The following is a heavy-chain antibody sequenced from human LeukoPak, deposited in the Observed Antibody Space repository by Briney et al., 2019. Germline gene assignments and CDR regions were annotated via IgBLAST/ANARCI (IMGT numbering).Heavy chain of an antibody. J-gene: IGHJ6*02. D-gene: IGHD1-26*01. CDR2: MNSNNGNT. CDR3: ARGLTGYSGSYYYYYGMDV. Sequence: ASVKVSCKASGYTFTSYDINWVRQAAGQGREWMGWMNSNNGNTGYAQKFQGRVTMTRNTSISTAYMELSSLRSEDTAVYYCARGLTGYSGSYYYYYGMDVWGQGSTVTVSS. CDR1: GYTFTSYD. V-gene: IGHV1-8*01.